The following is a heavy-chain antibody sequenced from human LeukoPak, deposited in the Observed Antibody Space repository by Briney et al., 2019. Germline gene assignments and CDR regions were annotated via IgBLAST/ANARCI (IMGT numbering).Heavy chain of an antibody. D-gene: IGHD2-2*01. J-gene: IGHJ4*02. CDR2: IWYDGSNK. Sequence: GGSLRLSCAASGFTFSSYGMHWVRQAPGKGLEWVAVIWYDGSNKYYADSVKGRFTTSRDNSKNTLYLQMNSLRAEDTAVYYCARDLVPAAIAVGYWGQGTLVTVSS. CDR3: ARDLVPAAIAVGY. V-gene: IGHV3-33*01. CDR1: GFTFSSYG.